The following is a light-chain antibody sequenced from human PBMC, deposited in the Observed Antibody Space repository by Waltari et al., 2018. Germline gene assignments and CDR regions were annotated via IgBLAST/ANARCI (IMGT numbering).Light chain of an antibody. J-gene: IGLJ3*02. Sequence: QQPAKGPRYLMKVNSDGSHSKGDAIPDRFSGSGSGAERSLTIANVQSEDEADYYCQTGGHGTWVFGGGTKLTVL. V-gene: IGLV4-69*01. CDR3: QTGGHGTWV. CDR2: VNSDGSH.